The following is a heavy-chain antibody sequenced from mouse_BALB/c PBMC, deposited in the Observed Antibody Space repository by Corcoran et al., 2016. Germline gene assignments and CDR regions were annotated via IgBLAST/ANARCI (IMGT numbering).Heavy chain of an antibody. V-gene: IGHV1S34*01. D-gene: IGHD2-4*01. CDR2: ISCYNGVI. Sequence: LVKTGASVKISCKASGYLFTGYYKHWVKQSHGKSLEWIGYISCYNGVIIYNQKFKGKATFTVDTSSSTTYMQFNSLTSEDSAVYYCARGGDYDVYYAMDYWGQGTSVTVSS. J-gene: IGHJ4*01. CDR3: ARGGDYDVYYAMDY. CDR1: GYLFTGYY.